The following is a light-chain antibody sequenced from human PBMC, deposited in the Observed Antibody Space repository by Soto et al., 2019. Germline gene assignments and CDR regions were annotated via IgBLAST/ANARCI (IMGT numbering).Light chain of an antibody. CDR1: QDISIY. J-gene: IGKJ2*01. V-gene: IGKV1-33*01. CDR3: QQYDHLYT. CDR2: DAS. Sequence: DIQTTQSPSSLSASVGDRVTITCQASQDISIYLNWYQQKPGKAPKLLIYDASNLETGFPSRFSGSGSSTDFTFTISSLQPEDIATYFCQQYDHLYTFGQGTKLEIK.